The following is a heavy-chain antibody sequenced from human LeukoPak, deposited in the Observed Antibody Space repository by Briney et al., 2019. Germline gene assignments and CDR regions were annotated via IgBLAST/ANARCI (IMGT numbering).Heavy chain of an antibody. CDR1: GFTFSNYA. CDR3: AREVAVTEAFDI. V-gene: IGHV3-48*03. D-gene: IGHD2-15*01. J-gene: IGHJ3*02. Sequence: TGGSLRLSCAASGFTFSNYAVHWVRQAPGKGLEWVSYISRSGNTIYYADSVKGRFTISRDNANNSLYLQMNSLRAEDTAVYYCAREVAVTEAFDIWGQGTMVTVSS. CDR2: ISRSGNTI.